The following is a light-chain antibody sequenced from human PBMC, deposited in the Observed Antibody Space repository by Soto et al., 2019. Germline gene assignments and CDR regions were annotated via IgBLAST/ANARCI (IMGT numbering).Light chain of an antibody. CDR2: GAS. CDR1: QSVSSN. Sequence: EIVMTQSPATLSVSPGERATLSCRASQSVSSNLAWYQQKPGQAPRLLIYGASTRATGIPARFSGSGSGTEFTLTISILQSEDFAVYYCQQYNNWPPWPFGQGTKVELK. J-gene: IGKJ1*01. CDR3: QQYNNWPPWP. V-gene: IGKV3-15*01.